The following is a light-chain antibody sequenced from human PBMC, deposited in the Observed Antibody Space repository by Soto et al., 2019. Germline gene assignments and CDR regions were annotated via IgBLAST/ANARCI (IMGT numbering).Light chain of an antibody. CDR2: DAS. V-gene: IGKV3-11*01. Sequence: EIVLTQSPATLSLSPGERATLSCRASQSVSSYLAWYQQKPGQAPRLLIDDASNRATGIPARFSGSGSGTDFTITISSLEAEDFAGYYCQQRSNWPLTFGGGTKVEIK. J-gene: IGKJ4*01. CDR1: QSVSSY. CDR3: QQRSNWPLT.